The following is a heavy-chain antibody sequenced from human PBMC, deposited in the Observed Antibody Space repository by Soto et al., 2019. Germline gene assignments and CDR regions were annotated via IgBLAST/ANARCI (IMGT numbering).Heavy chain of an antibody. CDR2: IYYSGST. J-gene: IGHJ4*02. CDR1: GGSISSCGYY. CDR3: ARGPETLATKFYY. Sequence: SETLSLTCTVSGGSISSCGYYWSWIRQHPGKGLEWIGYIYYSGSTYYNPSLKSRVTISVDTSKNQFSLKLSSVTAADTAVYYCARGPETLATKFYYWGQGTLVTVSS. D-gene: IGHD1-26*01. V-gene: IGHV4-31*03.